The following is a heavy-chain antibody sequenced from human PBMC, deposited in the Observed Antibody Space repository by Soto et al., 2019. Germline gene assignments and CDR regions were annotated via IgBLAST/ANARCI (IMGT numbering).Heavy chain of an antibody. CDR2: IIPIFGTA. CDR3: ASLLVEYSSSSQKKKYGMDV. CDR1: GGTFSSYA. D-gene: IGHD6-6*01. V-gene: IGHV1-69*13. Sequence: SSVKVSCKASGGTFSSYAISWVRQAPGQGLEWMGGIIPIFGTANYAQKFQGRVTITADEYTSTAYMELSSLRSEDTAVYYCASLLVEYSSSSQKKKYGMDVWGQGTTVTVSS. J-gene: IGHJ6*02.